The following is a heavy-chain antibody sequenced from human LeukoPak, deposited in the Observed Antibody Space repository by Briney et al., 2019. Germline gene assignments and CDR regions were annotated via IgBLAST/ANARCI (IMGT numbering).Heavy chain of an antibody. CDR3: ARGRPHYYDSSGYSY. CDR2: INHSGST. D-gene: IGHD3-22*01. Sequence: SETLSLTCAVYGGSFSGYYWSWIRQPPGKGLEWIGKINHSGSTNYNPSLKSRVTISVDTSKNQFSLKLSSVTAADTAVYYCARGRPHYYDSSGYSYWGQGTLVTVSS. J-gene: IGHJ4*02. CDR1: GGSFSGYY. V-gene: IGHV4-34*01.